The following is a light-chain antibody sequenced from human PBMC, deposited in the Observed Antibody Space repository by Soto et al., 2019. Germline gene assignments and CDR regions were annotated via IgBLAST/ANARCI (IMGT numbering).Light chain of an antibody. CDR1: QSINSD. CDR3: QQRSNWPPV. Sequence: ELVMTQSPATLSVSPVERTSLSCRASQSINSDVAWYQKKVGQATRLLIYDASNRATGIPDRVSGRGYGKDVTRTISRLETEDFAVYYGQQRSNWPPVFGGGTKVDIK. J-gene: IGKJ4*01. CDR2: DAS. V-gene: IGKV3-11*01.